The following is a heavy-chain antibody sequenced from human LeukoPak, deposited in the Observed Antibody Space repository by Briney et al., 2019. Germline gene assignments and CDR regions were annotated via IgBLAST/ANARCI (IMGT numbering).Heavy chain of an antibody. CDR2: INTDGSTT. V-gene: IGHV3-74*01. CDR3: ARGYSGTYRSDY. Sequence: GESLKLSCAASGFTFSGYWMHWVCQAPGKGLVWVSRINTDGSTTTYADSVKGRFTISRDNTKNTLYLQMNSLRAEDTAVYYCARGYSGTYRSDYWGQGTLVTVSS. CDR1: GFTFSGYW. J-gene: IGHJ4*02. D-gene: IGHD1-26*01.